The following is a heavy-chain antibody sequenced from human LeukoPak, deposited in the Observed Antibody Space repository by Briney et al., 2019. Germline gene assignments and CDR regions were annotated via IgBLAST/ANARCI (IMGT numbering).Heavy chain of an antibody. CDR1: GFTFSSYG. CDR3: AREPSGGYSYGAIDY. D-gene: IGHD5-18*01. CDR2: ISYDGSNK. Sequence: PGGSLRLSCAASGFTFSSYGMHWVRQAPGKGLEWVAVISYDGSNKYYADSVKGRFTISRDNSKNTLYLQMNSLRAEDTAVYYCAREPSGGYSYGAIDYWGQGTLVTVSS. V-gene: IGHV3-30*03. J-gene: IGHJ4*02.